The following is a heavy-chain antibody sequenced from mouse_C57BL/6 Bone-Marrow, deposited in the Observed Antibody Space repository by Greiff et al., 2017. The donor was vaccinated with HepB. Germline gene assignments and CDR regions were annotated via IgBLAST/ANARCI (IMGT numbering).Heavy chain of an antibody. Sequence: VQLQQPGAELVKPGASVKLSCKASGYTFTSYWMQWVKQRPGQVLEWIGEIDPSDSYTNYNQKFKGKATLTVDTSSSTAYMQLSSLTSEDSAVYYCASGADRFAYWGQGTLVTVSA. CDR2: IDPSDSYT. V-gene: IGHV1-50*01. CDR1: GYTFTSYW. D-gene: IGHD3-3*01. CDR3: ASGADRFAY. J-gene: IGHJ3*01.